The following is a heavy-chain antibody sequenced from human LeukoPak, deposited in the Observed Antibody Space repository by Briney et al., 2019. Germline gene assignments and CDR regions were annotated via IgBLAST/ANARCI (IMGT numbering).Heavy chain of an antibody. Sequence: ASVKVSCKASGYTFTGYYMHWLRQAPGQGLEWMGWINPNSGGTNYAQKFQGRVTMTRDTSISTAYMELSRLRSDDTAVYYCARDRRFGELGDYWGQGTLVTVSS. CDR3: ARDRRFGELGDY. CDR1: GYTFTGYY. D-gene: IGHD3-10*01. J-gene: IGHJ4*02. CDR2: INPNSGGT. V-gene: IGHV1-2*02.